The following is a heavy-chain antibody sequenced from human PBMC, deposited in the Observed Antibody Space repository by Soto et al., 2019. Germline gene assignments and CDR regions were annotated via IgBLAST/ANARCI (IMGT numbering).Heavy chain of an antibody. Sequence: QVQLVQSGAEVKKPGASVKVSCTASGYTFTSDGISWARQAPGQWLEWMGWISAYNGNTNYAQKLQGRVTMTTDTSTSTAYMELGSLRSDDTAVYYCASESAVAALDPWCQGTLVTVSS. CDR3: ASESAVAALDP. CDR1: GYTFTSDG. CDR2: ISAYNGNT. J-gene: IGHJ5*02. V-gene: IGHV1-18*01. D-gene: IGHD6-19*01.